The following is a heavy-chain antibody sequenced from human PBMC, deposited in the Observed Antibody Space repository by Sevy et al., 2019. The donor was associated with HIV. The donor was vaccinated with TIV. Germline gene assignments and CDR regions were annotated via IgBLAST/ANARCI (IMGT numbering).Heavy chain of an antibody. D-gene: IGHD1-26*01. CDR3: ARSLWDFNAFDI. V-gene: IGHV4-39*01. CDR1: GGSISSNSYY. CDR2: VFYNGDI. J-gene: IGHJ3*02. Sequence: SETLSLTSTVSGGSISSNSYYWGWIRQPPGKGLEWIGSVFYNGDIYYNSSLKSRVTISVDTSKNQFSLKLSSVTAADTAVYYCARSLWDFNAFDIWGQWTMVTVSS.